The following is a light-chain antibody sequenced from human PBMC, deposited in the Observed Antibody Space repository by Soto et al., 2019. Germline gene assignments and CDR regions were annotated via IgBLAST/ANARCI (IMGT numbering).Light chain of an antibody. J-gene: IGLJ1*01. CDR1: SSDVGGYNY. CDR3: SSYTSINTRV. V-gene: IGLV2-14*01. Sequence: QSVLTQPASVSGFPGQPITISCTGTSSDVGGYNYVSWYQQHPGKAPKLIIYDVRNRPSGVSNRFSGSKSGNTASLTISGLQTEDEADYYCSSYTSINTRVFGTGTKVTVL. CDR2: DVR.